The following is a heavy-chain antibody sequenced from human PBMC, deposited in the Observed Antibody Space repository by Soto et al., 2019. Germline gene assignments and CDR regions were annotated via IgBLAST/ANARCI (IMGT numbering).Heavy chain of an antibody. CDR1: GFTFSNYW. V-gene: IGHV3-74*01. CDR3: GRDLGGVGSY. J-gene: IGHJ4*02. CDR2: LNKDGSRT. Sequence: GGSLRLSCAASGFTFSNYWFHWVRQAPGKGLVWVSRLNKDGSRTDYADSVKGRFTIFRDNARNTLYLQINSLRAEDTAVYYCGRDLGGVGSYWGQGTLVAVSS. D-gene: IGHD3-16*01.